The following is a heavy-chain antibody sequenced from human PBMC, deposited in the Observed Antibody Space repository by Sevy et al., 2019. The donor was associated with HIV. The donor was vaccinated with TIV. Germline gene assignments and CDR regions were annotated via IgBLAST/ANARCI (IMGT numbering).Heavy chain of an antibody. CDR1: GASIDSSSFY. J-gene: IGHJ5*02. CDR2: FYYTGKT. V-gene: IGHV4-39*01. D-gene: IGHD4-17*01. CDR3: GGRTAETTTSGWFDP. Sequence: SETLSLTCTVSGASIDSSSFYWGWIRQPPGKGLEWIGTFYYTGKTYYVPSLKSRVTISADVSNNLFSVRLRSVTAADTAVYCCGGRTAETTTSGWFDPWGQGTLVTVSS.